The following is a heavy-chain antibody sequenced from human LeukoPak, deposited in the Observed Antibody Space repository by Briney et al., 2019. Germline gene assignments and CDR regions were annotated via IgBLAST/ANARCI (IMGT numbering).Heavy chain of an antibody. CDR3: AGTSSSWYQKIDY. CDR1: GGFISSYY. D-gene: IGHD6-13*01. Sequence: SETLSLTCSVSGGFISSYYWSWIRQPAGKGLEWIGRTYTSGSTNYNPSLKSRVTMSVDTSKNQFSLNLSSVTAADTAVYYCAGTSSSWYQKIDYWGQGTLVTVSS. CDR2: TYTSGST. V-gene: IGHV4-4*07. J-gene: IGHJ4*02.